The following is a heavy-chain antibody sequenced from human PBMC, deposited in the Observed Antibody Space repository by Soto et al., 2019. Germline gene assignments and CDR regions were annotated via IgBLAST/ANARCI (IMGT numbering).Heavy chain of an antibody. Sequence: GGSLRLSCAASGFTFSSYAMSWVRQAPGKGLEWVSAISGSGGSTYYADSVKGRFTIARDNSKNTPYLQMNSLRAEDTAVYYCAKDIGQHGTGYSNWFDPWGQGTLVTVSS. CDR1: GFTFSSYA. D-gene: IGHD5-18*01. J-gene: IGHJ5*02. V-gene: IGHV3-23*01. CDR3: AKDIGQHGTGYSNWFDP. CDR2: ISGSGGST.